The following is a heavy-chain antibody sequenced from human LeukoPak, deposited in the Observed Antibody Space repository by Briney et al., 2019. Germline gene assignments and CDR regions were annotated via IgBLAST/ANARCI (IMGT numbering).Heavy chain of an antibody. CDR1: GFTFSSYW. CDR3: ARDHGDYSPDY. Sequence: GGSLRLSCAASGFTFSSYWMHWVRQAPGKGLVWVLRINSDGSSTSYADSVKGRFTISRDNAKNTLYLQMNTLRAEDTAVYYCARDHGDYSPDYWGQGTLVTVSS. CDR2: INSDGSST. V-gene: IGHV3-74*01. D-gene: IGHD4-17*01. J-gene: IGHJ4*02.